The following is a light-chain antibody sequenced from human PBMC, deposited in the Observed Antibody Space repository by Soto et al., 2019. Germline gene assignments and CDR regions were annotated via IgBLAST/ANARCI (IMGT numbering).Light chain of an antibody. CDR3: CSYAGSYTFV. CDR2: DVT. J-gene: IGLJ2*01. CDR1: SSDVGGYKF. Sequence: QSALTQPRSVSGSPGQSVTISCTGTSSDVGGYKFVSWYQQHPDKAPKLMIYDVTKRPSGVPDRFSGSKSGNTASLTISGLQAEDEADYYCCSYAGSYTFVFGGGTQLTVL. V-gene: IGLV2-11*01.